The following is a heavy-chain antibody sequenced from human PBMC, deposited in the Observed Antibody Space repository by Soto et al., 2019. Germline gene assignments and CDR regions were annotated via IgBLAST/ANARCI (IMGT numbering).Heavy chain of an antibody. D-gene: IGHD4-17*01. J-gene: IGHJ6*02. CDR3: ARSPVYGDYVSHYYYYGMDV. V-gene: IGHV1-69*01. Sequence: QVQLVQSGAEVKKPGSSVKVSCKASGGTFSSYAISWVRQAPGQGLEWMGGIIPIFGTANYAQKFQGRVMITADESTSTAYMELISLSSEDTAVYYCARSPVYGDYVSHYYYYGMDVWGQGTTVTDSS. CDR2: IIPIFGTA. CDR1: GGTFSSYA.